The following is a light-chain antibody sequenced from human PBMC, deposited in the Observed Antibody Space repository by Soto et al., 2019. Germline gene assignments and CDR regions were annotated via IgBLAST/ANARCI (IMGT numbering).Light chain of an antibody. CDR1: QSISSW. J-gene: IGKJ1*01. V-gene: IGKV1-5*01. CDR2: DAS. CDR3: QQYNSYSWT. Sequence: DIQMTQSPPSVSASVGDRVIITCRASQSISSWLAWYQQKPGKAPKLLIYDASSLESGIPSRFSGSGSGTEFILTISSLQPDDFATYYCQQYNSYSWTFGQGTKVDIK.